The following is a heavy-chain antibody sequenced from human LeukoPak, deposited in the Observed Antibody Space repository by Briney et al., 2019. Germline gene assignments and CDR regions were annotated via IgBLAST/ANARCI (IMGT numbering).Heavy chain of an antibody. CDR3: ARQFYGSGSFSEYFQH. J-gene: IGHJ1*01. CDR2: IIPIFGTA. D-gene: IGHD3-10*01. Sequence: LVKVSCKASGGTFCSYAISWVRQAPGQGLEWMGRIIPIFGTANYAQKFQGRVTITTDESTSTAYMELSSLRSEDTAVYYCARQFYGSGSFSEYFQHWGQGTLVTVSS. V-gene: IGHV1-69*05. CDR1: GGTFCSYA.